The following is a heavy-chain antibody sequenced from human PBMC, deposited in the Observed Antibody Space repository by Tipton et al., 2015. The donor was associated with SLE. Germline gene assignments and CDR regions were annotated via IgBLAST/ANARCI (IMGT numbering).Heavy chain of an antibody. CDR1: GFTLSSSQ. V-gene: IGHV3-23*01. Sequence: SGFTLSSSQMNWVRQAPGKGLEWVSAISGSGGSTYYADSVKGRFTISRDNSKNTLYLQMNSLRAEDTAVYYCAKALSIAARLHFDYWCQGTLVTVSS. CDR3: AKALSIAARLHFDY. J-gene: IGHJ4*02. D-gene: IGHD6-6*01. CDR2: ISGSGGST.